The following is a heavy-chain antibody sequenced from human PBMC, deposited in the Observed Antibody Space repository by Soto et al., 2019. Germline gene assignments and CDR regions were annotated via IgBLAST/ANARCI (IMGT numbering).Heavy chain of an antibody. CDR1: GDSYSISTYS. J-gene: IGHJ5*02. D-gene: IGHD6-19*01. CDR3: AGMPYTSGLRFDP. Sequence: SETLSLTCNMSGDSYSISTYSGSWIRQPPGKALQWIGFIYQSGVTSYNPSLASRVSISLDRSNNQCSLKLKSVTAADTAVYFCAGMPYTSGLRFDPWGPGTLVTVSS. CDR2: IYQSGVT. V-gene: IGHV4-30-2*01.